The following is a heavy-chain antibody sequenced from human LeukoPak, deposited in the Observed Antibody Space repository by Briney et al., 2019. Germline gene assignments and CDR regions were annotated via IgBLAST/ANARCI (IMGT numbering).Heavy chain of an antibody. D-gene: IGHD3-10*01. CDR2: ISGSGGST. CDR3: AKRHYYGSGSYDY. Sequence: GGSLRLSCAASGFTFSNNAKNWVRQAPGKGLEWVSAISGSGGSTYYADSVKGRFTISRDNSKNTLYLQMNSLRAEDTAVYYCAKRHYYGSGSYDYWGQGTLVTVSS. J-gene: IGHJ4*02. V-gene: IGHV3-23*01. CDR1: GFTFSNNA.